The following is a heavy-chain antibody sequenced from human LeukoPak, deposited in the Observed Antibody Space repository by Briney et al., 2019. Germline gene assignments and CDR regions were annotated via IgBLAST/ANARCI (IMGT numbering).Heavy chain of an antibody. D-gene: IGHD1-1*01. Sequence: GGSLRLSCAASGFTFSSYEMNWVRQAPGKGLEWVSYISSSGSTIYYADSVKGRFTISRDNAKNSLYLQMNSLRAEDTAVYYCARAQLEGPVGVLYYGMDVWGKGTTVTVSS. CDR3: ARAQLEGPVGVLYYGMDV. V-gene: IGHV3-48*03. CDR1: GFTFSSYE. CDR2: ISSSGSTI. J-gene: IGHJ6*04.